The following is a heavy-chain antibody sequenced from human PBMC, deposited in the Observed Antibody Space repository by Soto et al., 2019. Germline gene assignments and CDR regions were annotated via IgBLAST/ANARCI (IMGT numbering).Heavy chain of an antibody. V-gene: IGHV3-23*01. D-gene: IGHD2-21*01. CDR3: AKEYCGGHCSSDYFDY. CDR1: GGTFTNFA. J-gene: IGHJ4*02. Sequence: GGSLRLSCAASGGTFTNFAMKWVRQAPGKGLEWVSTVGVNAGSTYYADSVKGRFTISRDNSKNTLYLQVNNLRAEDTAVYYCAKEYCGGHCSSDYFDYWGQGTLVTVSS. CDR2: VGVNAGST.